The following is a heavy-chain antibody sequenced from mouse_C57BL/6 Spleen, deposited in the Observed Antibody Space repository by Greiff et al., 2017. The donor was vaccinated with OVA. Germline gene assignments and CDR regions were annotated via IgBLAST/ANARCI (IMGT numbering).Heavy chain of an antibody. D-gene: IGHD2-3*01. CDR2: IYPGDGDT. CDR1: GYAFSSYW. Sequence: QVQLKQSGAELVKPGASVKISCKASGYAFSSYWMNWVKQRPGKGLEWIGQIYPGDGDTNYNGKFKGKATLTADKSSSTAYMQLSSLTSEDSAVYFCARWDDGSYYFDYWGLGTTLTVSS. V-gene: IGHV1-80*01. J-gene: IGHJ2*01. CDR3: ARWDDGSYYFDY.